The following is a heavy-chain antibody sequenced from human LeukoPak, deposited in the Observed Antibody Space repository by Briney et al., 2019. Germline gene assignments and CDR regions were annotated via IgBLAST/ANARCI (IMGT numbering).Heavy chain of an antibody. CDR3: AKDIAVAGYYYYGMDV. J-gene: IGHJ6*02. D-gene: IGHD6-19*01. Sequence: GGSLRLSCAASGFTVSSNYMSWVRQAPGKGLEWVSVIYSGGSTYYADSVKGRFTISRDNSKNTLYLQMNSLRAEDTALYYCAKDIAVAGYYYYGMDVWGQGTTVTVSS. CDR2: IYSGGST. V-gene: IGHV3-66*01. CDR1: GFTVSSNY.